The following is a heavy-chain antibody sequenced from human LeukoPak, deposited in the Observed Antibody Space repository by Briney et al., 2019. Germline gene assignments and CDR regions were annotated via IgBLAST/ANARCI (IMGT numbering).Heavy chain of an antibody. CDR2: IYYTGST. V-gene: IGHV4-59*11. CDR1: GGSISTHY. Sequence: SETLSLTCTVSGGSISTHYWSWIRQPPGKGLEWFGYIYYTGSTNYNPSLKSRVTMAIDTSKNQFSLELTFVSAADTAVYYCARAQYASGSFFDYWGQGTLATVSS. J-gene: IGHJ4*02. CDR3: ARAQYASGSFFDY. D-gene: IGHD3-10*01.